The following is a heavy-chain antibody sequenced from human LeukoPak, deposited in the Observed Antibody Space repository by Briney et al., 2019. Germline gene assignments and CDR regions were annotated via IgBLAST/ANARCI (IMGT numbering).Heavy chain of an antibody. D-gene: IGHD3-3*01. CDR1: GLTFSSYS. Sequence: GGSLTLFCAPSGLTFSSYSMNWVRQPPGKGLEWVSCNSSNSSYITYADSMKGRLTISRDNAKNSMYLQTDSLTTPDPAVYYFAGDQSGLLAEYFHHWGEGTLVTVSS. CDR2: NSSNSSYI. J-gene: IGHJ1*01. V-gene: IGHV3-21*01. CDR3: AGDQSGLLAEYFHH.